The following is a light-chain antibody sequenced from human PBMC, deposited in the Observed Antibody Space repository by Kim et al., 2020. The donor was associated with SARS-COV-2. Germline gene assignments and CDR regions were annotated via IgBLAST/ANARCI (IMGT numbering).Light chain of an antibody. CDR2: SNN. J-gene: IGLJ1*01. Sequence: GQGIPSSCSGGTANIECFAVNRYQQLPQTALKLLIHSNNQRRSGVPGRFSGSKCGTSASLAISGLQSEDGAEYYCATWDDSLNGYVFGNGTKVTVL. V-gene: IGLV1-44*01. CDR3: ATWDDSLNGYV. CDR1: TANIECFA.